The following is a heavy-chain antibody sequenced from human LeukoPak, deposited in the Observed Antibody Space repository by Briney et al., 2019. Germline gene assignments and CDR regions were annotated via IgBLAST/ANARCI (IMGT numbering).Heavy chain of an antibody. CDR1: GFTFSSYR. V-gene: IGHV3-48*01. D-gene: IGHD3-3*01. Sequence: GGSPRLSCAASGFTFSSYRLNWVRQAPGKGLAWVSYISSSSSTIYYADSVKGRFTISRDNAKKSLYLQMNSLRAEDTAVYYCARNDFWSGYLSYDFDYWGQGTLVTVSS. CDR3: ARNDFWSGYLSYDFDY. CDR2: ISSSSSTI. J-gene: IGHJ4*02.